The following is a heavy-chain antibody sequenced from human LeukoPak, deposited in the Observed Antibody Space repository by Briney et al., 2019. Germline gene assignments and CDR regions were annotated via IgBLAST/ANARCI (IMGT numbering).Heavy chain of an antibody. CDR3: ARGSNYDFWSGSLGGNWFDP. V-gene: IGHV3-30*04. D-gene: IGHD3-3*01. J-gene: IGHJ5*02. CDR2: ISYDGSNK. Sequence: GRSLRLSCAASGFTFSSYAMHWVRQAPGKGLEWVAVISYDGSNKYYADSVKGRFTISRDNSKNTLYLQMNSLRAEDTAVYYCARGSNYDFWSGSLGGNWFDPWGQGTLVTASS. CDR1: GFTFSSYA.